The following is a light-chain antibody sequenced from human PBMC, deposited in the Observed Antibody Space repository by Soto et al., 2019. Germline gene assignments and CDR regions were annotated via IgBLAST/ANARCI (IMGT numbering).Light chain of an antibody. J-gene: IGLJ3*02. CDR1: SSDVGGYYY. V-gene: IGLV2-8*01. CDR3: SSYAASNNFYFV. CDR2: EVT. Sequence: QSVLTQPPSASGSPGQSVTISCTGTSSDVGGYYYVSWYQQYAGRAPKLMIYEVTKRPSGVPDRFSGSKSGNTASLTVSGLQAEDEADYYCSSYAASNNFYFVFGGGTKLTVL.